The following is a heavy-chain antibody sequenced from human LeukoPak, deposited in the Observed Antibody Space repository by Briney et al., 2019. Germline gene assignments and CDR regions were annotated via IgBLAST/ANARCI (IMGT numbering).Heavy chain of an antibody. D-gene: IGHD5-18*01. CDR3: ARAPERWYSYASYTYYYMDV. CDR2: IYYSGST. V-gene: IGHV4-39*07. J-gene: IGHJ6*03. CDR1: GGSISSSSYY. Sequence: SETLSLTCTVSGGSISSSSYYWGWIRQPPGKGLEWIGSIYYSGSTYYNPSPKSRVTISVDTSKNQISLKLSSVTAADTTVYYCARAPERWYSYASYTYYYMDVWGKGTTVTVSS.